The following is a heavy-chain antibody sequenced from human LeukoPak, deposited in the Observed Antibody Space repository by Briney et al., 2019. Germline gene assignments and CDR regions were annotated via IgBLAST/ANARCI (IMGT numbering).Heavy chain of an antibody. Sequence: PGGSLRLSCAASGFTFSSYAMSWVRQAPGKGLEWVSAISGSGGSTYYADSVKGRFTISRDNSKNTLYLQMNSLRAEDTAVYYCAKDQDYYDSSGYEDPPAYYFDYWGQGTLVTVSS. CDR1: GFTFSSYA. J-gene: IGHJ4*02. V-gene: IGHV3-23*01. D-gene: IGHD3-22*01. CDR3: AKDQDYYDSSGYEDPPAYYFDY. CDR2: ISGSGGST.